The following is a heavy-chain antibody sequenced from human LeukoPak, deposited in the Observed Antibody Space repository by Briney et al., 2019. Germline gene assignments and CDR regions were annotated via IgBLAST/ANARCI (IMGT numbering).Heavy chain of an antibody. J-gene: IGHJ4*02. Sequence: GGSLRLSCAASGYSFSSFAMSRVRQAPGKGLEWVSAISGSGGSTYYADSVKGRFTISRDNSKNTLYLQMNSLRAEDTAVYYCAKDRRVTASLVDYWGQGTLVTVSS. CDR2: ISGSGGST. CDR3: AKDRRVTASLVDY. V-gene: IGHV3-23*01. CDR1: GYSFSSFA. D-gene: IGHD2-21*02.